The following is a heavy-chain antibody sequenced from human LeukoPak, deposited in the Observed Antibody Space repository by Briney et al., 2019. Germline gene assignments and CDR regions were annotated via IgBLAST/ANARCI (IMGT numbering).Heavy chain of an antibody. Sequence: SETLSLTCTVSGGSISSYSWSWIRQPPGKGLEWIGYIYYSGSTYYNPSLKSRVTISVDTSKNQFSLKLSSVTAADTAVYYCASGYYYDSSGYYYWGQGTLVTVSS. CDR2: IYYSGST. D-gene: IGHD3-22*01. J-gene: IGHJ4*02. CDR3: ASGYYYDSSGYYY. V-gene: IGHV4-59*12. CDR1: GGSISSYS.